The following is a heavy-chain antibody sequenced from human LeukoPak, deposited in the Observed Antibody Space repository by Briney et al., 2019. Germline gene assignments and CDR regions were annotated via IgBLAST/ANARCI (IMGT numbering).Heavy chain of an antibody. Sequence: GGSLRLSCAASGFTFSSYAMSWVRQAPGRGLEWVSAISGSGGSTYYADSVKGRFTISRDNSKNTLYLQMNSLRAEDTAVYYCAKQGMYSSSWYYFDYWGQGTLVTVSS. CDR2: ISGSGGST. J-gene: IGHJ4*02. CDR3: AKQGMYSSSWYYFDY. V-gene: IGHV3-23*01. CDR1: GFTFSSYA. D-gene: IGHD6-13*01.